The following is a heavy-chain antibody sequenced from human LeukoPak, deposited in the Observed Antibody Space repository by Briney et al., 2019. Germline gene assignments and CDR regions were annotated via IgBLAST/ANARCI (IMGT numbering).Heavy chain of an antibody. J-gene: IGHJ6*03. Sequence: GGSLRLSCAASGFTFSSYGMHWVRQPPGKGLEWVAVLWYDGNNKYYADSVKGRFTISRDNSRNTLYLQMNNLTAKDTAVYYCAKDMVRGVSYYYYMDVWGKGTTVTVSS. V-gene: IGHV3-33*06. CDR2: LWYDGNNK. D-gene: IGHD3-10*01. CDR3: AKDMVRGVSYYYYMDV. CDR1: GFTFSSYG.